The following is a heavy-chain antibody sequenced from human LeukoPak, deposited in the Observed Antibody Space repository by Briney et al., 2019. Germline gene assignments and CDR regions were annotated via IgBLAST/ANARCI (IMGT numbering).Heavy chain of an antibody. V-gene: IGHV3-66*04. CDR2: IYRGGST. CDR1: GFTVGSNY. CDR3: ARLSANSSAYFFDY. J-gene: IGHJ4*02. Sequence: GRSLRLSCAASGFTVGSNYMSWVSQAPGKGLEWDSIIYRGGSTNYADSVKGRFTISRDTSKNTLYLQMNSLRAEDTAVYYCARLSANSSAYFFDYWGQGTLVTVSS. D-gene: IGHD3-22*01.